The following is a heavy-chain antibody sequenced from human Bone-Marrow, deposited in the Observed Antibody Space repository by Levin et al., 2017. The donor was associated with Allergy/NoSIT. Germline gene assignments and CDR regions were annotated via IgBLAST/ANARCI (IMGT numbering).Heavy chain of an antibody. CDR1: GFTFSSYS. D-gene: IGHD6-19*01. CDR2: ISSSSSYI. V-gene: IGHV3-21*01. Sequence: TGGSLRLSCAASGFTFSSYSMNWVRQAPGKGLEWVSSISSSSSYIYYADSVKGRFTISRDNAKNSLYLQMNSLRAEDTAVYYCARDGGIAVAGTWTPFDYWGQGTLVTVSS. CDR3: ARDGGIAVAGTWTPFDY. J-gene: IGHJ4*02.